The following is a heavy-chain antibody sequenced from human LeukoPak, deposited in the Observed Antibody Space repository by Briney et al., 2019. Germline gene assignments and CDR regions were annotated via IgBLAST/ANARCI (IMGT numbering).Heavy chain of an antibody. CDR2: IYHSGST. V-gene: IGHV4-4*02. J-gene: IGHJ3*02. Sequence: SGTLSLTCAVSGGSLSSSNWWCGVRQPPGKGLEWIGEIYHSGSTNYNPSLKSRVTISVDKSKNQVSLKLSSVTAADTAVYYCAKRLGLGYCSGGSCPDAFDIWGQGTMVTVSS. CDR1: GGSLSSSNW. D-gene: IGHD2-15*01. CDR3: AKRLGLGYCSGGSCPDAFDI.